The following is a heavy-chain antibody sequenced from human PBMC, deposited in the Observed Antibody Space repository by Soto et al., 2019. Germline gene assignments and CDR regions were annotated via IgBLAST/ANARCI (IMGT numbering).Heavy chain of an antibody. D-gene: IGHD1-1*01. CDR1: GFDFYLYT. V-gene: IGHV3-23*01. CDR3: AKDKQPDGIWDIDW. CDR2: IYGNGAET. Sequence: EVHLLESGGDWVRPGGSLRLSCVASGFDFYLYTMNWVRQAPGKGLEWVSGIYGNGAETFHADSVKGRFTISRDNTRNTVYLQMNSLRDEDTAVYYCAKDKQPDGIWDIDWWGQGTRVTVS. J-gene: IGHJ4*02.